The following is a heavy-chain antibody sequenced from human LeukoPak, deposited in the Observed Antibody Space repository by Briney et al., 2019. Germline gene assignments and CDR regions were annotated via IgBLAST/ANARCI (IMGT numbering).Heavy chain of an antibody. Sequence: GGSLRLSCATSGLAFSNFWMYWVRQAPGKGLEWVASIKPDGSEDFYADSVKGRFNISRDNAKNSLFPQMTNLKAEDTAVYYCAVDRRFKIFDYWGQGTLVTVSS. D-gene: IGHD5-24*01. J-gene: IGHJ4*02. CDR2: IKPDGSED. CDR1: GLAFSNFW. V-gene: IGHV3-7*01. CDR3: AVDRRFKIFDY.